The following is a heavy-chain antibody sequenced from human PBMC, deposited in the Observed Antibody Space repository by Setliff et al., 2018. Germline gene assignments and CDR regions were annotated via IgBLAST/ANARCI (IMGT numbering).Heavy chain of an antibody. CDR3: AREVGTSTPSDAFDV. J-gene: IGHJ3*01. V-gene: IGHV4-30-4*08. CDR2: IYHSGSA. Sequence: SETLSLTCTVSGDSISSGDYFWSWIRQPPGKGLEWIAYIYHSGSAYYNPSLKSRVTMSVDTSKNQFSLHLTSVTAADTAVYYCAREVGTSTPSDAFDVWGQGMMVTVS. D-gene: IGHD1-26*01. CDR1: GDSISSGDYF.